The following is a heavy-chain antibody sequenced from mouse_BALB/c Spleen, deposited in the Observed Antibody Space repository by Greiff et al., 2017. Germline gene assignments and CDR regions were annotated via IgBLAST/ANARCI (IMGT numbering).Heavy chain of an antibody. CDR1: GFTFSSFG. V-gene: IGHV5-17*02. D-gene: IGHD1-1*01. Sequence: EVHLVESGGGLVQPGGSRKLSCAASGFTFSSFGMHWVRQAPEKGLEWVAYISSGSSTIYYADTVKGRFTISRDNPKNTLFLQMTSLRSEETAMYYCARKHYGSSYDYAMDYWGQGTSVTVSS. CDR3: ARKHYGSSYDYAMDY. J-gene: IGHJ4*01. CDR2: ISSGSSTI.